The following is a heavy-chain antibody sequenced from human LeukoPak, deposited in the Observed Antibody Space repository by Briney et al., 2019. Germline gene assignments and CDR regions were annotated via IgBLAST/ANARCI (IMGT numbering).Heavy chain of an antibody. Sequence: PGGSLRLSCEASGFTFSSYGMHWVRQAPGKGLEWVAVIWYDGSNKYYADSVKGRFTISRDNSKNTLYLQMNSLRAEDTAVYYCARDYEYQRIQLWPHYFDYWGQGTLVTVSS. J-gene: IGHJ4*02. CDR3: ARDYEYQRIQLWPHYFDY. V-gene: IGHV3-33*01. D-gene: IGHD5-18*01. CDR2: IWYDGSNK. CDR1: GFTFSSYG.